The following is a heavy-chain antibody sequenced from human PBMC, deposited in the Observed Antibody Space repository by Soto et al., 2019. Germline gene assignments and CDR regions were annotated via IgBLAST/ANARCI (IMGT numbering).Heavy chain of an antibody. V-gene: IGHV1-69*02. CDR1: GGTFSSYT. CDR2: IIPILGIA. J-gene: IGHJ4*02. Sequence: QVQLVQSGAEVKKPGSSVKVSCKASGGTFSSYTISWVRQAPGQGLEWMGRIIPILGIANYAQKFQGRVXIXXDKSTSTAYTELSSLRSEDTAVYYCARVVEGAGYYWGQGTLVTVSS. CDR3: ARVVEGAGYY. D-gene: IGHD1-26*01.